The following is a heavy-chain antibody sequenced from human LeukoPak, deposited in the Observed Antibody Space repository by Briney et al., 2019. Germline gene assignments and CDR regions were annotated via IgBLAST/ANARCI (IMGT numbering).Heavy chain of an antibody. CDR1: GGSFSGYY. CDR3: ARGPYYYGSGSYLVY. V-gene: IGHV4-34*01. CDR2: INHSGST. Sequence: SETLSLTCAVYGGSFSGYYWSWIRQPPGKGLEWIGEINHSGSTNYNPSLKSRVTISVDTSKNQFSLKLSSVTAADTAVYYCARGPYYYGSGSYLVYWGQGTLVTVSS. J-gene: IGHJ4*02. D-gene: IGHD3-10*01.